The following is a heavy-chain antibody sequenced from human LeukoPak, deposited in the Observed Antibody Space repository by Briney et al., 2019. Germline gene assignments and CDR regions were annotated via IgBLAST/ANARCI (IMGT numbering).Heavy chain of an antibody. CDR1: GLTFTSYA. CDR2: INGRGDST. CDR3: ARDPAEADC. V-gene: IGHV3-23*01. J-gene: IGHJ4*02. Sequence: PGGSLRLSCAASGLTFTSYAISWVRQAPGTGLEWVSAINGRGDSTFYADSVKGRFATSRDNAKNSLYLQMNGLRAEDTAVYYCARDPAEADCWGQGTLVTVSS.